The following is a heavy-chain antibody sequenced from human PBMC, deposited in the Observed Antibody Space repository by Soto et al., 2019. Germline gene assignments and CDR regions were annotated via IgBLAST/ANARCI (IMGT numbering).Heavy chain of an antibody. CDR3: ARAMRYSYGDY. V-gene: IGHV3-30-3*01. CDR2: ISYDGSNK. Sequence: QVQLVESGGGVVQPGRSLRLSCAASGFTFSSYAMHWVRQAPGKGLEWVAVISYDGSNKYYADSVKGRFTISRDNSKTTLYLQMNSLRAEDTAVYYCARAMRYSYGDYWGQGTLVTVSS. J-gene: IGHJ4*02. CDR1: GFTFSSYA. D-gene: IGHD5-18*01.